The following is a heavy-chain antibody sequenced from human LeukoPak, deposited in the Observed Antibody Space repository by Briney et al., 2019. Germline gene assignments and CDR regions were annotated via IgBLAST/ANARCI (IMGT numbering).Heavy chain of an antibody. V-gene: IGHV1-69*13. D-gene: IGHD3-10*01. J-gene: IGHJ3*02. Sequence: SVKVSCKASGGTFSSYAISRVRQAPGQGLEWMGGIIPIFGTANYAQKFQGRVTITADESTSTAYMELSSLRSEDTAVYYCARVGRITMVRGVISGAFDIWGQGAMVTVSS. CDR1: GGTFSSYA. CDR2: IIPIFGTA. CDR3: ARVGRITMVRGVISGAFDI.